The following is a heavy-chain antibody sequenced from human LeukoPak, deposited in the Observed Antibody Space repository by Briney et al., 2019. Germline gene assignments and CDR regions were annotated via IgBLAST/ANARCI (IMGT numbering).Heavy chain of an antibody. CDR2: MPYNGGA. CDR1: GDSITSANYF. J-gene: IGHJ3*02. D-gene: IGHD2-2*01. V-gene: IGHV4-30-4*01. Sequence: SETLSLTCTVSGDSITSANYFWSWIRQPPGADLEWIGYMPYNGGASYNPSLRGRATISLDTSKSEFSLRLSSVTAPDTAIYYCAREVNVPAGSDGFDIWGQGTMVTVSP. CDR3: AREVNVPAGSDGFDI.